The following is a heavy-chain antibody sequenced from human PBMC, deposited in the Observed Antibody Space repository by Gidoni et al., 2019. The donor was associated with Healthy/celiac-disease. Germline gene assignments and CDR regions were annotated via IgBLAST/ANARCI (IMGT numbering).Heavy chain of an antibody. J-gene: IGHJ6*02. CDR1: GGSISSSY. D-gene: IGHD2-2*02. CDR2: IYTSGST. V-gene: IGHV4-4*07. Sequence: QVQLQESGPGLVKPSETLSLTCTVSGGSISSSYWSWLRQPAGKGLEWIGRIYTSGSTNYSPSRKSRVTMSVDTSKNQFSLKLSSVTAADTAVYYCARGGNCSSTSCYSLDYYYYGMDVWGQGTTVTVSS. CDR3: ARGGNCSSTSCYSLDYYYYGMDV.